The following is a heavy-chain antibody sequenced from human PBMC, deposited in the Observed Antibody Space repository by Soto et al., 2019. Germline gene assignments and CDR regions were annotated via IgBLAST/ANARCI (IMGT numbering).Heavy chain of an antibody. Sequence: EVQVVESGGGLVKPGGSLTLSCNFTFSMYSMNWVRQAPGKGLEWVASISSGAAYIKYAGSVQCRFTISRANAKTTVSLQMSILRVEDTAVYFCTIDKGGSYDSWFHPWGQGPQVTVSA. CDR2: ISSGAAYI. CDR3: TIDKGGSYDSWFHP. J-gene: IGHJ5*02. CDR1: TFSMYS. V-gene: IGHV3-21*06. D-gene: IGHD1-26*01.